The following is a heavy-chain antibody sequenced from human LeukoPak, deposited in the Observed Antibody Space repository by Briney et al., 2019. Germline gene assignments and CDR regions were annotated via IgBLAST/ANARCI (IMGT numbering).Heavy chain of an antibody. J-gene: IGHJ4*02. Sequence: ASVKVSCKASGYTFTSYYMHWVRQAPGHGLEWMGIINPSGGSTSYAQKFQGRVTMTRDTSTSTVYMELSSLRSEDTAVYYCASFPSLNYYDRGDHFDYWGQGTLVTVSS. CDR3: ASFPSLNYYDRGDHFDY. D-gene: IGHD3-22*01. CDR2: INPSGGST. V-gene: IGHV1-46*01. CDR1: GYTFTSYY.